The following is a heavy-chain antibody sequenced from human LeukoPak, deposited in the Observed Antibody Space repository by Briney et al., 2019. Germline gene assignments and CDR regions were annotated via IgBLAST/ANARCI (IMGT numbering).Heavy chain of an antibody. CDR1: GFTFSSYA. J-gene: IGHJ6*03. Sequence: PGGSLRLSCAASGFTFSSYAMSWVRQAPGEGLEWVSAISGSGGSTYYADSVKGRFTISRDNSKNTLYLQMNSLRAEDTAVYYCAKNKPYYYYYYMDVWGKGTTVTVSS. CDR3: AKNKPYYYYYYMDV. D-gene: IGHD1/OR15-1a*01. CDR2: ISGSGGST. V-gene: IGHV3-23*01.